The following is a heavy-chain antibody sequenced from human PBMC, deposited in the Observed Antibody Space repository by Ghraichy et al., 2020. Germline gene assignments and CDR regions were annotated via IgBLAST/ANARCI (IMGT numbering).Heavy chain of an antibody. V-gene: IGHV4-34*01. CDR1: GGSFSGYY. Sequence: GSLRLSCAVYGGSFSGYYWSWIRQPPGKGLEWIGEINHSGSTNYNPSLKSRVTISVDTSKNQFSLKLSSVTAADTAVYYCARGRVGYCRSTSCYIYFDYWGQGTLVTVSS. D-gene: IGHD2-2*02. CDR3: ARGRVGYCRSTSCYIYFDY. J-gene: IGHJ4*02. CDR2: INHSGST.